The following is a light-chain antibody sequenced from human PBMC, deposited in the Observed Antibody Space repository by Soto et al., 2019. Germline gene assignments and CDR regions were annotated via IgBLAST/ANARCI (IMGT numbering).Light chain of an antibody. CDR3: TSYTSSSTLYV. CDR1: SSDVGGYNY. V-gene: IGLV2-14*01. Sequence: SLLTQPASLSGSPGQSITISCTGTSSDVGGYNYVSWYQQHPGKAPKLMIYDVRNRASGASNRFSGSKSGNTASLTISGLQAEDEADYYCTSYTSSSTLYVFGTGTKVTVL. J-gene: IGLJ1*01. CDR2: DVR.